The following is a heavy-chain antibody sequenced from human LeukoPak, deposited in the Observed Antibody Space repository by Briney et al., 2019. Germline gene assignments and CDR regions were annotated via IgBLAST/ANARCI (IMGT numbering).Heavy chain of an antibody. CDR1: GGSISSYY. CDR2: IYYSGST. V-gene: IGHV4-59*01. J-gene: IGHJ4*02. Sequence: SETLSLTCTVSGGSISSYYWSWIRQPPGKGLEWIGYIYYSGSTNYNPSLKSRVTISVGTSKNQFSLKLSSVTAADTAVYYCARVRPGAIWFGELLSYFDYWGQGTLVTVSS. CDR3: ARVRPGAIWFGELLSYFDY. D-gene: IGHD3-10*01.